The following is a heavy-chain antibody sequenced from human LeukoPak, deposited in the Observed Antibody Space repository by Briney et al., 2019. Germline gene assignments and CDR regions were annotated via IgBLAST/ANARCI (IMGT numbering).Heavy chain of an antibody. Sequence: PSETLSLTCAVYGGSFSGYYWSWIRQPPGKGLEWTGEINHSGSTNYNPSLKSRVTISVDTSKNQFSLKLSSVTAADTAVYYCARGYGCRVVVAATRFIARYYFDYWGQGTLVTVSS. J-gene: IGHJ4*02. D-gene: IGHD2-15*01. V-gene: IGHV4-34*01. CDR1: GGSFSGYY. CDR2: INHSGST. CDR3: ARGYGCRVVVAATRFIARYYFDY.